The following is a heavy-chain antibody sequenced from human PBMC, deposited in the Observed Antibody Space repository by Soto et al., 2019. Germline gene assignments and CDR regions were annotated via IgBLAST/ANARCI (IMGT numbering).Heavy chain of an antibody. V-gene: IGHV3-23*01. CDR2: ISGSGGST. CDR1: GFTFSSYA. Sequence: GGSLRLSCAASGFTFSSYAMSWVRQAPGKGLEWVSAISGSGGSTYYADSVKGRFTISRDNSKNTLYLQMNSLRAEDTAVYYCAKDLSGVGATFGAFDIWGQGTMVTVSS. D-gene: IGHD1-26*01. J-gene: IGHJ3*02. CDR3: AKDLSGVGATFGAFDI.